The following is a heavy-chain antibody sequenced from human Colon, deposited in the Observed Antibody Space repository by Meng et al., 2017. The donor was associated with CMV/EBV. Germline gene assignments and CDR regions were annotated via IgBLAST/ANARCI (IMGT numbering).Heavy chain of an antibody. CDR2: ISGGSNTI. CDR3: ARDHRGVGTAFDI. Sequence: GGSLRLSCAASGFTFCNYEMNWLRQAPGKGLEWISYISGGSNTIYYADSVKGRFTISRDNTIDSLFLQMGDLRAEDTAVYYCARDHRGVGTAFDIWGQGTMVTVSS. V-gene: IGHV3-48*03. J-gene: IGHJ3*02. CDR1: GFTFCNYE. D-gene: IGHD2-8*01.